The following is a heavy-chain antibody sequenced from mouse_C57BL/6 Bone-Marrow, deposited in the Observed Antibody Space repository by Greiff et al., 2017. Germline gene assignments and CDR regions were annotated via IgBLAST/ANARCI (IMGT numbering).Heavy chain of an antibody. Sequence: EVHLVESGEGLVKPGGSLKLSCAASGFTFSSYAMSWVRQTPEKRLEWVAYISSGGDYIYYADTVKGRFTISRDNARNTLYLQMSSLKSEDTAMYYCTRDLGLRPPYAMDYWGQGTSVTVSS. J-gene: IGHJ4*01. D-gene: IGHD2-4*01. CDR1: GFTFSSYA. CDR2: ISSGGDYI. V-gene: IGHV5-9-1*02. CDR3: TRDLGLRPPYAMDY.